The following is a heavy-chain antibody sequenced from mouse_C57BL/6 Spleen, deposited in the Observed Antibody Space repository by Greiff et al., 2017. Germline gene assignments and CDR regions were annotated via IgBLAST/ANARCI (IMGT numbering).Heavy chain of an antibody. Sequence: VQLQQSGAELVKPGASVKLSCKASGYTFTSYWMQWVKQRPGQGLEWIGEIDPSDSYTNYNQKFKGKATLTVDTSSSTAYMQLSSLTSEDSAVYYCARTLYYGNQAWFAYWGQGTLVTVSA. CDR3: ARTLYYGNQAWFAY. J-gene: IGHJ3*01. D-gene: IGHD2-1*01. V-gene: IGHV1-50*01. CDR2: IDPSDSYT. CDR1: GYTFTSYW.